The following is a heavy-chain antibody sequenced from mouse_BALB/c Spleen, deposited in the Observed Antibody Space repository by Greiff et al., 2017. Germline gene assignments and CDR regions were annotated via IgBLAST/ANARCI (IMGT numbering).Heavy chain of an antibody. Sequence: EVKLQESGGGLVQPGGSRKLSCAASGFTFSSFGMHWVRQAPEKGLEWVAYISSGSSTIYYADTVKGRFTISRDNPKNTLFLQMTSLRSEDTAMYYCARGWLLRYYAMDYWGQGTSVTVSS. CDR3: ARGWLLRYYAMDY. V-gene: IGHV5-17*02. CDR1: GFTFSSFG. CDR2: ISSGSSTI. D-gene: IGHD2-3*01. J-gene: IGHJ4*01.